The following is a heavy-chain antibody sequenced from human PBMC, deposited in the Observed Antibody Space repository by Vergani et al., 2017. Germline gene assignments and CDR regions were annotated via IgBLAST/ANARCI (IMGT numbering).Heavy chain of an antibody. J-gene: IGHJ6*03. Sequence: QVQLVESGGGVVQPGRSLRLSCTPSSFKLGDYGMHWVRQAPGRGLEWVSMTWYEGNNNYYADSVKGRFTISKDISKNTLYLQMNSLRGDDTAVYYCAKDLGGCNSISCSYYIDVWVKGTTVTV. CDR2: TWYEGNNN. D-gene: IGHD2/OR15-2a*01. CDR3: AKDLGGCNSISCSYYIDV. V-gene: IGHV3-33*06. CDR1: SFKLGDYG.